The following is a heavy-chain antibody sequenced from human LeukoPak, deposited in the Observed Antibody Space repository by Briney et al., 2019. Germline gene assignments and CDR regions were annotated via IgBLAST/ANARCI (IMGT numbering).Heavy chain of an antibody. J-gene: IGHJ4*02. CDR1: GGSISSYY. V-gene: IGHV4-4*07. CDR3: ARGGSGSYWVDY. Sequence: SETLSLTCTVSGGSISSYYWSWIRQPAGKGLGWIGRIYTSGSTNFNPSLKSRVTMSVDTSKNQFSLELRSVTAADTAVYYCARGGSGSYWVDYWGQGTLVTVSS. D-gene: IGHD1-26*01. CDR2: IYTSGST.